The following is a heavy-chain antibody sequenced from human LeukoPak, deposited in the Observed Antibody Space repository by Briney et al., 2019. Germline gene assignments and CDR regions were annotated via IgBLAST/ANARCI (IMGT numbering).Heavy chain of an antibody. J-gene: IGHJ6*02. D-gene: IGHD5-18*01. CDR2: IRYDGSNK. Sequence: GGSQRLSCAASGFTFSSYGMHWVRQAPGKGLEWVAFIRYDGSNKYYADSVKGRFTISRDNSKNTLYLQMNSLRAEDTAVYYCAARGYSYGYGDYYGMDVWGQGTTVTVSS. CDR1: GFTFSSYG. V-gene: IGHV3-30*02. CDR3: AARGYSYGYGDYYGMDV.